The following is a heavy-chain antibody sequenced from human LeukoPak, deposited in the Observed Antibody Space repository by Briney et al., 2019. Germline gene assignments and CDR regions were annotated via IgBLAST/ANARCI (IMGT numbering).Heavy chain of an antibody. CDR1: GYTFTSYD. V-gene: IGHV1-8*01. Sequence: GSVNVSCKASGYTFTSYDINGVRQATGQGLEWMGWMNPNRGNTGYAQKFQGRVTMTRSTSINTAYMELSSLRSEETAVYYCARGPNYAFWSGSYYYYMDVWGKGTTVTVSS. CDR2: MNPNRGNT. CDR3: ARGPNYAFWSGSYYYYMDV. J-gene: IGHJ6*03. D-gene: IGHD3-3*01.